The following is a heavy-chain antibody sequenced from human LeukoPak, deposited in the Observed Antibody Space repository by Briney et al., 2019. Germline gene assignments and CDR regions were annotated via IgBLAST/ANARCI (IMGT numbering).Heavy chain of an antibody. J-gene: IGHJ4*02. Sequence: PSETLSLTCTVSGGSISSSSYYWGWIRQAPGKGLEWVSLISGTGGSTYYADSVKGRFTISRDNSKNTLYLQMNSLRAEDTAVYYCAKEPGNISAGYWGQGILVTVSS. D-gene: IGHD2/OR15-2a*01. V-gene: IGHV3-23*01. CDR1: GGSISSSSYY. CDR2: ISGTGGST. CDR3: AKEPGNISAGY.